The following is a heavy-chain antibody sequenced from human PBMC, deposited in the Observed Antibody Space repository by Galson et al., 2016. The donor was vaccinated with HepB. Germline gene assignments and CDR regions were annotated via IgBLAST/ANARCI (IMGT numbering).Heavy chain of an antibody. CDR2: ISSGSPSI. V-gene: IGHV3-11*04. Sequence: SLRLSCAASGFPFSDYYMSWIRQAPGKGLEWVSYISSGSPSIYYADSVEGRFTISRDNAKNSLYLQMNSLRDEGTAVYYCARASGSYLRSFDYWGQGTLVTVSS. J-gene: IGHJ4*02. CDR3: ARASGSYLRSFDY. D-gene: IGHD1-26*01. CDR1: GFPFSDYY.